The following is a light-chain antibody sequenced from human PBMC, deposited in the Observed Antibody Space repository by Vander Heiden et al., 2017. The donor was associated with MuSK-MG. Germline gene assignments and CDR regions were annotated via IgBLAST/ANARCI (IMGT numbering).Light chain of an antibody. Sequence: IQMAQSPSTLSASLGDRVTLTCLASRCMSGWLDWYQQKPGQAPKLLIYDASSLESGVPSRFSGSGSGTEFTLTISGVQPDDFATYYCKQYQDYPYTFGQGTKLEIK. CDR3: KQYQDYPYT. CDR2: DAS. V-gene: IGKV1-5*01. CDR1: RCMSGW. J-gene: IGKJ2*01.